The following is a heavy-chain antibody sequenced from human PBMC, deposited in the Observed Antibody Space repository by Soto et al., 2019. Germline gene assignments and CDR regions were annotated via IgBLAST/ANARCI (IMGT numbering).Heavy chain of an antibody. CDR3: ARDAAAARPCWFDP. V-gene: IGHV3-7*03. J-gene: IGHJ5*02. CDR1: GFTFSSYW. D-gene: IGHD6-6*01. CDR2: IKQDGSEK. Sequence: GGSLRLSCAASGFTFSSYWMSWVRQAPGKGLEWVANIKQDGSEKYYVDSVKGRFTISRDNAKNSLYLQMNSLRAEDTAVYYCARDAAAARPCWFDPWGQGTLVTVSS.